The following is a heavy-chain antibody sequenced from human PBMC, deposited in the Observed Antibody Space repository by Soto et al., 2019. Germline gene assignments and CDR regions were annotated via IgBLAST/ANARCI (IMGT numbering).Heavy chain of an antibody. Sequence: ASETLSLTCAVYGGSFSGYYWSWIRQPPGKGLEWIGEINHSGSTNYNPSLKSRVTISVDTSKNQFSLKLSSVTAADTAVYYCARGGLGLPFDYWGQGTLVTVSS. J-gene: IGHJ4*02. D-gene: IGHD1-7*01. CDR1: GGSFSGYY. CDR3: ARGGLGLPFDY. V-gene: IGHV4-34*01. CDR2: INHSGST.